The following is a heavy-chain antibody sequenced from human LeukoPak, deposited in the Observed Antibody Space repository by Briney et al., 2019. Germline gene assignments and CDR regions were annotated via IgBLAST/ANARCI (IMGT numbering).Heavy chain of an antibody. Sequence: PGGSLRLSCAASGFTFDDYGMSWVRQAPGKGLEWVSGINWNGGSTGYADSVKGRFTISRDNSKNTLYLQMNSLRAEDTAVYYCARKTGGWELRKNWFDPWGQGTLVTVSS. V-gene: IGHV3-20*04. CDR2: INWNGGST. J-gene: IGHJ5*02. D-gene: IGHD1-26*01. CDR1: GFTFDDYG. CDR3: ARKTGGWELRKNWFDP.